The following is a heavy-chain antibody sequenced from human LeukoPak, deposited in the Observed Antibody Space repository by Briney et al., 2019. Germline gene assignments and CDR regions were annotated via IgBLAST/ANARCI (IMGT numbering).Heavy chain of an antibody. V-gene: IGHV3-23*01. CDR3: ANTYGFWSGPYFDY. J-gene: IGHJ4*02. D-gene: IGHD3-3*01. CDR1: GFTFSSYA. Sequence: PGGSLRLSCAASGFTFSSYAMSWVRQAPGKGLEWVSAISDSGGSTDYAASVKGRFTISRDNSKNTLYLQMNSLRAEDTAVYYCANTYGFWSGPYFDYWGQGTLVTVSS. CDR2: ISDSGGST.